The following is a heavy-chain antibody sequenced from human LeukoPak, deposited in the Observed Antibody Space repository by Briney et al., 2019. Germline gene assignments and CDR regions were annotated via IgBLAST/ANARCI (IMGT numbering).Heavy chain of an antibody. CDR2: IYSGGST. V-gene: IGHV3-53*01. CDR1: GFTVSSNY. J-gene: IGHJ4*02. Sequence: GGSLRLSCAASGFTVSSNYMSWVRQAPGKGLEWVSVIYSGGSTYYADSVKGRFTISRDNSKNTLYLQMNSLRAKDTAVYYCARDSVGAGYFDYWGQGTLVTVSS. D-gene: IGHD1-26*01. CDR3: ARDSVGAGYFDY.